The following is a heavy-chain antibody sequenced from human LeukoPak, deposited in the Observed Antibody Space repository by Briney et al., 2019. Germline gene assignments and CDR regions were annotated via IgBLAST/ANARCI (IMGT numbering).Heavy chain of an antibody. CDR2: TRSKAYGGTT. V-gene: IGHV3-49*04. D-gene: IGHD1-26*01. CDR1: GFTFGDYA. CDR3: TRDAFSGSYSSVFWFDP. Sequence: GGSLRLSCTASGFTFGDYAMSWVRQAPGKGLEWVGFTRSKAYGGTTEYAASVKGRFTISRDDSKSIAYLQMNSLKTEDTAVYYCTRDAFSGSYSSVFWFDPWGQGTLVTVSS. J-gene: IGHJ5*02.